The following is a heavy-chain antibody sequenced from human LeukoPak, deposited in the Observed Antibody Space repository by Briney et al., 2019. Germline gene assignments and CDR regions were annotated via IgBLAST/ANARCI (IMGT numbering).Heavy chain of an antibody. CDR3: AREGGYCSSTSCYPGAGWFDP. J-gene: IGHJ5*02. CDR2: IIPIFGTA. V-gene: IGHV1-69*05. Sequence: SVKVSCKASGGTFSSYAINWVRQAPGQGLEWMGGIIPIFGTANYAQKFQGRVTITTDESTSTAYMELSSLRSEDTAVYYCAREGGYCSSTSCYPGAGWFDPWGQGTLVTVSS. D-gene: IGHD2-2*01. CDR1: GGTFSSYA.